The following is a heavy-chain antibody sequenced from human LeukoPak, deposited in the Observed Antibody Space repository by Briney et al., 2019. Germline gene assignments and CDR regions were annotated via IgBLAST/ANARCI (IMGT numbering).Heavy chain of an antibody. CDR2: IIPIFGTA. J-gene: IGHJ5*02. V-gene: IGHV1-69*13. D-gene: IGHD6-25*01. CDR1: GGTFSSYA. CDR3: ARARRNWFDP. Sequence: ASVKVSCKASGGTFSSYAISWVRQAPGQGLEWMGGIIPIFGTANYAQKFQGRVMITADESTSTAYMELSSLRSEDTAVYYCARARRNWFDPWGQGTLVTVSS.